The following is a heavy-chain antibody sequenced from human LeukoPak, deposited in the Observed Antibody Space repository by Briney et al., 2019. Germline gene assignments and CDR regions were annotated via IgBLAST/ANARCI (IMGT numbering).Heavy chain of an antibody. V-gene: IGHV1-18*01. Sequence: ASVKVSCKASGGTFSSYAISWVRQAPGQGLEWMGWISAYNGNTNYAQKLQGRVTMTTDTSTSTAYMELRSLRSDDTAVYYCARVHAGTAQYYFDYWGQGTLVTVSS. CDR2: ISAYNGNT. J-gene: IGHJ4*02. CDR3: ARVHAGTAQYYFDY. D-gene: IGHD1-14*01. CDR1: GGTFSSYA.